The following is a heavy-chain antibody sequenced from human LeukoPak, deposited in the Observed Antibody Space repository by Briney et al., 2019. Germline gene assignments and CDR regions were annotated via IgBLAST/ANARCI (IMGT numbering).Heavy chain of an antibody. D-gene: IGHD5-12*01. V-gene: IGHV1-8*01. CDR3: ARGVRRLRINRAYYYYYYMDV. Sequence: ASVKVSCKASGYTFTSYYIHWVRQATGQGLEWMGWMNPNSGNTGYAQKFQGRVTMTRNTSISTAYMELSSLRSEDTAVYYCARGVRRLRINRAYYYYYYMDVWGKGTTVTISS. CDR1: GYTFTSYY. J-gene: IGHJ6*03. CDR2: MNPNSGNT.